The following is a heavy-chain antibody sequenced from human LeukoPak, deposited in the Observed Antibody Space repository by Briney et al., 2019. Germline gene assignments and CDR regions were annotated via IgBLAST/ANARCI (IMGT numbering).Heavy chain of an antibody. CDR3: ARDSPPRTVDY. CDR1: GYTFTGYY. Sequence: GASVKVSRKASGYTFTGYYMHWVRQAPGQGLEWMGRINPNSGGTNYAQKFQGRVTMTRDTSISTAYMELSRLRSDDTAVYYCARDSPPRTVDYWGQGTLVTVSS. J-gene: IGHJ4*02. V-gene: IGHV1-2*06. D-gene: IGHD3/OR15-3a*01. CDR2: INPNSGGT.